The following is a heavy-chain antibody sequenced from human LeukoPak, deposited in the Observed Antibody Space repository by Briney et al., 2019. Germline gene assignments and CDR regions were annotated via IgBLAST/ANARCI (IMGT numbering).Heavy chain of an antibody. V-gene: IGHV4-34*01. D-gene: IGHD3-16*01. CDR3: ARSFWGYYYYYGMDV. CDR2: INHSGST. CDR1: GGSFSGYY. J-gene: IGHJ6*02. Sequence: SETLSLTCAVYGGSFSGYYWSWIRQPPGKGLEWIGEINHSGSTNYNPSLESRVTISVDTSKNQFSLKLSSVTAADTAVYYCARSFWGYYYYYGMDVWGQGTTVTVSS.